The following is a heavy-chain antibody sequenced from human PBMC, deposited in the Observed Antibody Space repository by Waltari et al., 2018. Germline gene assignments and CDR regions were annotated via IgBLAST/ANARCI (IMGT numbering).Heavy chain of an antibody. J-gene: IGHJ4*02. Sequence: EVQLVESGGGLVQPGGSLRLSCAASGFTFSSYWMSWVRQAPGKGGEWVANIKKDGSGKYLVDLVKGRFTISRDNAKNSRYLQMNSLRAEDTAVYYCARDLPAPGDYWGQGTLVTVSS. V-gene: IGHV3-7*01. CDR1: GFTFSSYW. CDR2: IKKDGSGK. CDR3: ARDLPAPGDY.